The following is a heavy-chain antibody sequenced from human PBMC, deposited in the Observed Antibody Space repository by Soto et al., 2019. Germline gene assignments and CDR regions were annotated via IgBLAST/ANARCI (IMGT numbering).Heavy chain of an antibody. V-gene: IGHV3-48*01. Sequence: PGGSLRLSCAASGFTFSSYSMNWVRQAPGKGLEWVSYISSSSSTIYYADSVKGRFTISRDNAKNSLYLQMNSLRAEDTAVYYCARGLHYGDSLTYHMDVWGKGTTVTVSS. CDR3: ARGLHYGDSLTYHMDV. J-gene: IGHJ6*03. D-gene: IGHD4-17*01. CDR1: GFTFSSYS. CDR2: ISSSSSTI.